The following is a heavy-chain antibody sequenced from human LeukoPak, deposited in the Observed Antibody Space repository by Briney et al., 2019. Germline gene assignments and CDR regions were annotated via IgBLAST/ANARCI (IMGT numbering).Heavy chain of an antibody. CDR1: GYTFTSYE. CDR3: ARQNNWNCDY. Sequence: ASVKVSCKASGYTFTSYEINWVRQATGQGLEWLGWMSPHSGNTGYAQNFQGRVTMTRNTSISTAYMELSSLRSEDTAAYYCARQNNWNCDYWGQGTLVTVSS. J-gene: IGHJ4*02. V-gene: IGHV1-8*01. CDR2: MSPHSGNT. D-gene: IGHD1-7*01.